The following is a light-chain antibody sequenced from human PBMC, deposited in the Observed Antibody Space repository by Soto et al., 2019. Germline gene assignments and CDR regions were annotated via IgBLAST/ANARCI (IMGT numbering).Light chain of an antibody. Sequence: IQLTQSPSSLSVSVGDRVTITCRASQVLIIYLAWYQQKPGKAPKLLIYAASAWQSGVPARFSASGSGAEFTLTISSLQPEDFATYYCLQHNSYPLTFGGGTKVDIK. CDR1: QVLIIY. V-gene: IGKV1-9*01. J-gene: IGKJ4*01. CDR3: LQHNSYPLT. CDR2: AAS.